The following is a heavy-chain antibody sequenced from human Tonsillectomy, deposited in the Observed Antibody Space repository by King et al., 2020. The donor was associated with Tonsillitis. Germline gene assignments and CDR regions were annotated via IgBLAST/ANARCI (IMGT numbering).Heavy chain of an antibody. Sequence: VQLVESGAEVKKPGESLKISCKGSGYSFTSYWIGWVRQMPGKGLEWMGIIYPGDSDTRYSPSFQGPVTISTDNSISTAYLPWSSLKAAATAMYYCARHGGGEQRTRYGMDVWGQGTTVTVSS. CDR3: ARHGGGEQRTRYGMDV. V-gene: IGHV5-51*01. J-gene: IGHJ6*02. D-gene: IGHD6-25*01. CDR2: IYPGDSDT. CDR1: GYSFTSYW.